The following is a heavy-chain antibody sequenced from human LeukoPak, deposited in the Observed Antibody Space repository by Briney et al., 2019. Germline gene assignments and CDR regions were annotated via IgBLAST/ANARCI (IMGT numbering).Heavy chain of an antibody. J-gene: IGHJ3*02. D-gene: IGHD2-2*02. CDR1: GFTFSSYW. CDR2: IKQDGSEK. V-gene: IGHV3-7*01. CDR3: ARVRGGYCSGTSCYNAFDI. Sequence: PGGSLRLSCAASGFTFSSYWMDWVRQAPGKGLEWVANIKQDGSEKYYVNTVKGRFTISRDNAQNSLYLQMNSLRGEDMAVYYCARVRGGYCSGTSCYNAFDIWGQGTMVTVSS.